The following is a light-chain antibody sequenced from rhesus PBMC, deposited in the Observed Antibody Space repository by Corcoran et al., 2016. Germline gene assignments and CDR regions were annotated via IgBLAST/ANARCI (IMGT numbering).Light chain of an antibody. V-gene: IGKV1-32*02. CDR3: QQGNSNPYS. CDR2: YAK. J-gene: IGKJ2*01. Sequence: DIQLSQSPSSRSASVGDRVTITCRASQGINSYLNWYQQKPGKAPKLLIYYAKRWPSGVPSRFNGSGSGTEFTLTISSLQPEDFATYYCQQGNSNPYSFGQGTKVEIK. CDR1: QGINSY.